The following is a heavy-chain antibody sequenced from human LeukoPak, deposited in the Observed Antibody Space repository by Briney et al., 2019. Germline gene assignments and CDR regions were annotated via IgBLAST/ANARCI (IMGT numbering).Heavy chain of an antibody. Sequence: SGTLSLTCDVSGGSITQTKYWTWVRQPPGKGLEWIGEVNLQGGTNYSPSLLRRVAISVDTSANHVSLQMTSVAAADTAVYYCAREGGSYRPLDYSGQGTLVTVSS. J-gene: IGHJ4*02. V-gene: IGHV4-4*02. CDR3: AREGGSYRPLDY. CDR1: GGSITQTKY. CDR2: VNLQGGT. D-gene: IGHD3-16*02.